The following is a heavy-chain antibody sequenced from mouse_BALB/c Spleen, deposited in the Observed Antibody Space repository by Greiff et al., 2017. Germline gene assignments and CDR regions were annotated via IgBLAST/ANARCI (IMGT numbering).Heavy chain of an antibody. V-gene: IGHV3-2*02. Sequence: EVKLMESGPGLVKPSQSLSLTCTVTGYSITSDYAWNWIRQFPGNKLEWMGYISYSGSTSYNPSLKSRISITRDTSKNQFFLQLNSVTTEDTATYYCADNYYGSSYPFAYWGQGTLVTVSA. CDR3: ADNYYGSSYPFAY. J-gene: IGHJ3*01. D-gene: IGHD1-1*01. CDR2: ISYSGST. CDR1: GYSITSDYA.